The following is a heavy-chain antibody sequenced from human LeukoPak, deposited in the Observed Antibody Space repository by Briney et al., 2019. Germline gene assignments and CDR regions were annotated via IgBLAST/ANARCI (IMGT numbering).Heavy chain of an antibody. D-gene: IGHD2-8*01. CDR1: GFTFSSYS. J-gene: IGHJ4*02. V-gene: IGHV3-48*01. CDR2: ISSSSSTI. Sequence: GGSLGLSCAASGFTFSSYSMNWVRQAPGKGLEWVSYISSSSSTIYYADSVKGRFTISRDNAKNSLYLQMNSLRAEDTAVYYCARVAYCTNGVCHDYWGQGTLVTVSS. CDR3: ARVAYCTNGVCHDY.